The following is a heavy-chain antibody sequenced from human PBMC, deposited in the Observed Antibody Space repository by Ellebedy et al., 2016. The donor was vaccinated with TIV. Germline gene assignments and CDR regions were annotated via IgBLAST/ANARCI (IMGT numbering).Heavy chain of an antibody. CDR2: LTYDGKAT. CDR1: GFTFSDYA. CDR3: ARELDDSSADYPLDY. Sequence: GESLKISCAASGFTFSDYAMGWVRQAPGKGLDWVSALTYDGKATWYADSVKGRFTISRDNSKKTLYLPMNSLRVEDTAVYYCARELDDSSADYPLDYWGQGTLVTVSS. V-gene: IGHV3-23*01. J-gene: IGHJ4*02. D-gene: IGHD3-22*01.